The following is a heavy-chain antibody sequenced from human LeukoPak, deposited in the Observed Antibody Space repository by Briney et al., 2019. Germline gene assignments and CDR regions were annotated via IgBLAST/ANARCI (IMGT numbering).Heavy chain of an antibody. CDR2: FYYSGST. D-gene: IGHD2-2*03. J-gene: IGHJ4*02. CDR1: GGSISSSSYY. CDR3: ARHCGHCSSYYFDY. Sequence: PSETLSLTCTVSGGSISSSSYYWGWIRQPPGKGLEWIGSFYYSGSTYYNPSLKSRVIISVDTSKNQFSLKLNSVTAADTAVYYCARHCGHCSSYYFDYWGQGTLVTVSS. V-gene: IGHV4-39*01.